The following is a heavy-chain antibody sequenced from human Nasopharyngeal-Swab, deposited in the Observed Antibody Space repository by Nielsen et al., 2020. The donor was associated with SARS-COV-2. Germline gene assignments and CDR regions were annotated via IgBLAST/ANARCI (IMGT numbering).Heavy chain of an antibody. CDR3: ARGSVHDYGGSDFDY. CDR1: GGSIRSYY. J-gene: IGHJ4*02. D-gene: IGHD4-23*01. V-gene: IGHV4-59*01. Sequence: SETLSLTCTVSGGSIRSYYWSWIRQPPGKGLEWIGYIYYSGSTNYSPSLKSRVTISVDTSKNQFSLKLSSVTAAGTAVYYCARGSVHDYGGSDFDYWGQGTLVTVSS. CDR2: IYYSGST.